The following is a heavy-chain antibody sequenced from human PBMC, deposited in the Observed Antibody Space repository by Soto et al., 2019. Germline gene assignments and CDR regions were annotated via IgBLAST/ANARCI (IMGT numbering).Heavy chain of an antibody. V-gene: IGHV6-1*01. CDR2: TYYRSQWHN. J-gene: IGHJ3*02. Sequence: SQTLPLTCPIPGDIAYSNTATWNWIRQSPSRGLEWLGRTYYRSQWHNDYAESVKSRITINPDTSKNQFSLQLNSVTPEDTAVYYCARERGFLSEALVIWGGGTMVIVS. CDR1: GDIAYSNTAT. D-gene: IGHD3-10*01. CDR3: ARERGFLSEALVI.